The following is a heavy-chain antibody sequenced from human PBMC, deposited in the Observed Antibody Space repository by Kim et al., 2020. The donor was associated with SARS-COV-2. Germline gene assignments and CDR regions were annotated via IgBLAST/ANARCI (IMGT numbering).Heavy chain of an antibody. CDR2: IYYSGST. Sequence: SETLSLTCTVSGGSISSGGYYWSWIRQHPGKGLEWIGYIYYSGSTYYNPSLKSRVTISVDTSKNQFSLKLSSVTAADTAVYYCARDNGDYGDAPDQPGGWFDPWAQGTLVTVSS. J-gene: IGHJ5*02. CDR1: GGSISSGGYY. CDR3: ARDNGDYGDAPDQPGGWFDP. V-gene: IGHV4-31*03. D-gene: IGHD4-17*01.